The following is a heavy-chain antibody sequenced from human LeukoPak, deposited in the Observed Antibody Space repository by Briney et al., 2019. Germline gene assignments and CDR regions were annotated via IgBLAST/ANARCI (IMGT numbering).Heavy chain of an antibody. J-gene: IGHJ4*02. D-gene: IGHD2-8*02. CDR2: ISDIGSI. V-gene: IGHV4-59*08. CDR1: GGSISSYY. Sequence: PSETLSLTCTVSGGSISSYYWSWIRQPPGKGLEWIAYISDIGSINYNPSLKSRVTISLDTSKNQFTLKLSSVTAADTAVYYCAGHHPRNTVDFWGQGTLVTVSS. CDR3: AGHHPRNTVDF.